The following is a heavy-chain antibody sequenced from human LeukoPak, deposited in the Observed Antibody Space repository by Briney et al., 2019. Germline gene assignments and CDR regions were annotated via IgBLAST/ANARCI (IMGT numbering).Heavy chain of an antibody. CDR2: IYHSGTTYSGST. J-gene: IGHJ3*02. V-gene: IGHV4-39*07. CDR3: ARGTRRSSSHRGAFDI. CDR1: GASMSNYY. D-gene: IGHD6-13*01. Sequence: SSETLSLTCNVSGASMSNYYWVWIRQPPGKGLEWIGSIYHSGTTYSGSTYYNPSLKSRVTISLDTSKNQFSLKVGSMTAADTAVYYCARGTRRSSSHRGAFDIWGQGTMVTVSS.